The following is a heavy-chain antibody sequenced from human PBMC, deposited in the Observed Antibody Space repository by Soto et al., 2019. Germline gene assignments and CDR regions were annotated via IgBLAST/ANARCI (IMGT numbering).Heavy chain of an antibody. D-gene: IGHD3-9*01. CDR3: ARGDYDILTGYYDY. CDR1: GGSISSGGYY. J-gene: IGHJ4*02. CDR2: IYYSGST. Sequence: SETLSLTCTVSGGSISSGGYYWSWIRQHPGKGLEWIGYIYYSGSTCYNPSLKSRVTISVDTSKNQFSLKLSSVTAADTAVYYCARGDYDILTGYYDYWGQGTLVTVSS. V-gene: IGHV4-31*03.